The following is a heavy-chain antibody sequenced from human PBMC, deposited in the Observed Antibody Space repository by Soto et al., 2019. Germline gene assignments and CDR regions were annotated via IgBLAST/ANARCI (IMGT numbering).Heavy chain of an antibody. CDR2: ISASGGST. CDR3: AIHFYYGSGSYYAVDY. D-gene: IGHD3-10*01. V-gene: IGHV3-23*01. J-gene: IGHJ4*02. Sequence: EVQLLESGGGLVQPGGSLRLSCVVSGFTFNNYAMNWVRQAPGKGLEWVSGISASGGSTYYADSVKGRSTISRDSSKHTLYLQMNSLRADDTAIYYCAIHFYYGSGSYYAVDYWGQETLVTVSS. CDR1: GFTFNNYA.